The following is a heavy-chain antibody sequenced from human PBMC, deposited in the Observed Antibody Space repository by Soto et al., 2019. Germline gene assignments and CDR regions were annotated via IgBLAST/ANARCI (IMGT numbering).Heavy chain of an antibody. V-gene: IGHV4-4*07. J-gene: IGHJ4*02. D-gene: IGHD1-26*01. CDR1: GGSIYTYS. CDR2: IYSSGSA. Sequence: SETLSLTCTVSGGSIYTYSWTWIRQPAGKGLEWIGHIYSSGSANYNPSLKSRVSMSVDTSKNQFSLKLNSVTAADTAVYYCATIVGANDYWGQGTLVSVSS. CDR3: ATIVGANDY.